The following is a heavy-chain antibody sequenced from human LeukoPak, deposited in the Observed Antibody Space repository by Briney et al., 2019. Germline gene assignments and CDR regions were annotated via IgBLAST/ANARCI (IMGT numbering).Heavy chain of an antibody. CDR3: AREILRFDI. Sequence: ASVKVSCKASGYTFTVYYMHWVRQAPGQGLEWMGWINTDSGNPNYAQGFTGRFVFSLDSSVSTAYLQISNLMPEDTAKYYCAREILRFDIWGQGTMVIVSS. CDR1: GYTFTVYY. CDR2: INTDSGNP. J-gene: IGHJ3*02. V-gene: IGHV7-4-1*02.